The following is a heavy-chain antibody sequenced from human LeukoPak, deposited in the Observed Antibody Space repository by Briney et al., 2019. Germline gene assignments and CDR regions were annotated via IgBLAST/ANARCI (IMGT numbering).Heavy chain of an antibody. CDR3: AKDKEVVPAFYYYYYGMDV. Sequence: GRSLGLSCAASGFTFSSYGMHWVRQAPGKGLEWVAVISYDGSNKYYADSVKGRFTISRDNSKNTLYLQMNSLRAEDTAVYYCAKDKEVVPAFYYYYYGMDVWGQGTTVTVSS. J-gene: IGHJ6*02. CDR1: GFTFSSYG. CDR2: ISYDGSNK. D-gene: IGHD2-2*01. V-gene: IGHV3-30*18.